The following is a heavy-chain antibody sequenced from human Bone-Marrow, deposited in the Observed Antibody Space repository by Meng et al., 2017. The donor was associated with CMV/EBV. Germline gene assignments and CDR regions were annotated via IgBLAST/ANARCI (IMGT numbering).Heavy chain of an antibody. CDR3: ARGAARPFDY. CDR2: ISSSGSTI. J-gene: IGHJ4*02. D-gene: IGHD6-6*01. V-gene: IGHV3-11*01. Sequence: SLKIPCAASGFTFSDYYMSWIRQAPGKGLEWVSYISSSGSTIYYADSVKGRFNISRDNAKNSLSPQMNSLRAEDTAVYYCARGAARPFDYWGQGTLVTVSS. CDR1: GFTFSDYY.